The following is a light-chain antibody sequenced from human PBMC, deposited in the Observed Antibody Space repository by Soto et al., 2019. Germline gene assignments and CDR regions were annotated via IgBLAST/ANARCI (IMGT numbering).Light chain of an antibody. Sequence: QSVLTQPPSASGTPGQMVTISCSGSSSNIGSNTVNWYQQLPGTAPKLLIYSNNQRPSGVPDRFSGSKSGTSVSLAISGLQSEDEADYYCAAWDDSLNGPVFGGGTKVTVL. CDR2: SNN. J-gene: IGLJ3*02. CDR3: AAWDDSLNGPV. V-gene: IGLV1-44*01. CDR1: SSNIGSNT.